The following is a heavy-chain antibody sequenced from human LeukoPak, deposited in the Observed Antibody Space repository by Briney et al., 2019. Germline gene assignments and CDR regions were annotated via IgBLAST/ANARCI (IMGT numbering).Heavy chain of an antibody. Sequence: PGGSLRLSCSASGFTFSNYPMHWVCQAPGKGLEYVSAISTNGGSTYYGDSVKGRFTISRDNSKNTLYLQMSSLRAEDTAVYYCVKVWGRDIGAFDIWGQGTMVTVSS. CDR1: GFTFSNYP. CDR3: VKVWGRDIGAFDI. CDR2: ISTNGGST. J-gene: IGHJ3*02. V-gene: IGHV3-64D*09. D-gene: IGHD2-15*01.